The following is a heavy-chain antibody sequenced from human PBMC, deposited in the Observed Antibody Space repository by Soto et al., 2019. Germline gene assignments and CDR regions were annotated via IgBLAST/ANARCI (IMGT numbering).Heavy chain of an antibody. D-gene: IGHD3-22*01. CDR2: IYSSGST. CDR1: GGPISPYY. Sequence: QVQLQESGPGLVKPSQTLSLTCTVSGGPISPYYWSWIRQPAGKGLEWIGRIYSSGSTNYNSPLKSRVSMSLDTARNQISLKVKSVTAADTAIYYCAREGGYFDSSGSGVYRYYGVDVWGRGTTVTVSS. V-gene: IGHV4-4*07. CDR3: AREGGYFDSSGSGVYRYYGVDV. J-gene: IGHJ6*02.